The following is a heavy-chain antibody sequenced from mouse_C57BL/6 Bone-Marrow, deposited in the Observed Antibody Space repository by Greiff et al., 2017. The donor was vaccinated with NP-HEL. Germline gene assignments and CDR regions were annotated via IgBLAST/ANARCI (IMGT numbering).Heavy chain of an antibody. CDR1: GYTFTSYW. CDR2: IHPSDSYT. J-gene: IGHJ2*01. V-gene: IGHV1-74*01. D-gene: IGHD2-12*01. CDR3: AIRDLLYHHGYFDC. Sequence: QVKLQQPGAELVKPGASVKVSCTASGYTFTSYWMYWVHQSPGQGLEWIARIHPSDSYTNYNQKLKGRVTLTVDKSSSTAYMQLSSLTSEDSAVYYCAIRDLLYHHGYFDCWGKGTTLTVSS.